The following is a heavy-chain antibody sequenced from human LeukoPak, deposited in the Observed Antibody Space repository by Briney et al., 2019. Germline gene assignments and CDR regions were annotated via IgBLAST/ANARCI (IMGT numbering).Heavy chain of an antibody. CDR2: IYYSGST. D-gene: IGHD5-18*01. CDR1: GGSISSYC. V-gene: IGHV4-59*08. Sequence: NPSETLSLTCTVSGGSISSYCWSWIRHTPGKGLEWIGYIYYSGSTNYNPSLKSRVTISVDTSKNQFSLKLSSVTAADTAVYYCARHEGYTFMDVWGQGTTVTVSS. CDR3: ARHEGYTFMDV. J-gene: IGHJ6*02.